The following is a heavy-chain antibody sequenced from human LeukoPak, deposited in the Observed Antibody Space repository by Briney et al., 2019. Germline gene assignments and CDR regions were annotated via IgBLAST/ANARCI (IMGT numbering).Heavy chain of an antibody. CDR2: IYNSGST. J-gene: IGHJ4*02. CDR1: GGSFSGYY. Sequence: SETLSLTCAVYGGSFSGYYWSWIRQPPGKGLEWIGYIYNSGSTNYNPSLKSRVTISVDTSKNQFSLKLSSVTAADTAVYYCARERKLRYWGQGTLVTVSS. CDR3: ARERKLRY. V-gene: IGHV4-59*01.